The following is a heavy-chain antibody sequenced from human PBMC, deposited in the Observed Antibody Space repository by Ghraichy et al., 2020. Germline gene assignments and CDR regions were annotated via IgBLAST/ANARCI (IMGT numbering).Heavy chain of an antibody. CDR3: ASPGTHYDFWSGYGS. D-gene: IGHD3-3*01. V-gene: IGHV4-39*01. CDR1: GGSISSSSYY. CDR2: IYYSGST. J-gene: IGHJ4*02. Sequence: SETLSLTCTVSGGSISSSSYYWGWIRQPPGKGLEWIGSIYYSGSTYYNPSLKSRVTISVDTSKNQFSLKLSSVTAADTAVYYCASPGTHYDFWSGYGSWGQGTLVTVSS.